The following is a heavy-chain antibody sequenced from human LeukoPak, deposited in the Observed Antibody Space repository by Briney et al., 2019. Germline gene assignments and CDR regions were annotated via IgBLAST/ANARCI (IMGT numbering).Heavy chain of an antibody. CDR1: GFTSSAFW. CDR3: AKRSRERSGYRVY. CDR2: MSGSGDEQ. D-gene: IGHD3-22*01. J-gene: IGHJ4*02. V-gene: IGHV3-23*01. Sequence: GGSLRLSCVASGFTSSAFWVRWVGPAPPKGLAWVSAMSGSGDEQYYQDSVKGRFPISSDNAKDPLFLQTNRLTGRSTAVSFCAKRSRERSGYRVYWGQGALVTVSS.